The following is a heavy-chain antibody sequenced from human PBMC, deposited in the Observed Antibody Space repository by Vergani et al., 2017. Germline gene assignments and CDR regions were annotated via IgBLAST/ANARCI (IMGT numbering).Heavy chain of an antibody. CDR3: GRVADFYGLGSRLLDL. D-gene: IGHD3-10*01. Sequence: QVQLQESGPGLVKSSETLSLTCTVSGGSITYGAFYWGWIRQSPGKGLEWIGSIYYSENKFYNPSLESRVTLSIDTTKNQFSLKLNSVTAADTAVYYCGRVADFYGLGSRLLDLWGQGILVTVSS. J-gene: IGHJ5*02. V-gene: IGHV4-39*07. CDR1: GGSITYGAFY. CDR2: IYYSENK.